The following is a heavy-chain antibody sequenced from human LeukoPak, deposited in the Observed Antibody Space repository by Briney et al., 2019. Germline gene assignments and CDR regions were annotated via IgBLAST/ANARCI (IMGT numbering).Heavy chain of an antibody. J-gene: IGHJ4*02. Sequence: ASVKVSCKASGGTFSSYAISWVRQAPGQGLEWMGGIIPIFGTANYAQKFQGRVTITADESTSTAYMELSSLRSEDTAIYYCARDYSGNSFFDYWGQGTLVTVSS. V-gene: IGHV1-69*01. CDR1: GGTFSSYA. CDR2: IIPIFGTA. D-gene: IGHD4-23*01. CDR3: ARDYSGNSFFDY.